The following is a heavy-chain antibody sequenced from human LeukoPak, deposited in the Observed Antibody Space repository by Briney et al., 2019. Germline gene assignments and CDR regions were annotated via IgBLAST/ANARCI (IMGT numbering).Heavy chain of an antibody. D-gene: IGHD3-10*01. CDR2: ISWNSGSI. J-gene: IGHJ4*02. CDR1: GFTFDDYA. Sequence: GGSLRLSCAASGFTFDDYAMHWVRQAPGKGLEWVSGISWNSGSIGYADSVKGRFTISRDNAKNSLYLQMNSLRAEDTAVYYCARDLVTMVRGLVDYWGQGTLVTVSS. V-gene: IGHV3-9*01. CDR3: ARDLVTMVRGLVDY.